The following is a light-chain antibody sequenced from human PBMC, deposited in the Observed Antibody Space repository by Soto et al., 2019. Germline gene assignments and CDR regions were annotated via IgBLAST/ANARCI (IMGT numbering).Light chain of an antibody. CDR2: AAS. J-gene: IGKJ4*01. V-gene: IGKV1-12*01. Sequence: DIQMTQSPSSVSASVGDRVTITCRASQGLSSWLAWYQQKPGKEPKLLIYAASTLQSGVPSRFSGSGSGTDFTLTISRLQPEDFATYYCQQANSFLTRTFGGGTKVEIK. CDR3: QQANSFLTRT. CDR1: QGLSSW.